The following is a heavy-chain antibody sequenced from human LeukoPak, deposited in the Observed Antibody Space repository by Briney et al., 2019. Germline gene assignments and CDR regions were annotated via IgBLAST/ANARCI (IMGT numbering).Heavy chain of an antibody. Sequence: SVKVSCKASGGTFSSYAISWVRQAPGQGLEWMGRIIPILGIANYAQKFQGRVTITADKSTSTAYMELSSLRSEDTAVYYCARGGWLALTSYFDYWGQGTLVTVSS. D-gene: IGHD4/OR15-4a*01. J-gene: IGHJ4*02. CDR2: IIPILGIA. V-gene: IGHV1-69*04. CDR1: GGTFSSYA. CDR3: ARGGWLALTSYFDY.